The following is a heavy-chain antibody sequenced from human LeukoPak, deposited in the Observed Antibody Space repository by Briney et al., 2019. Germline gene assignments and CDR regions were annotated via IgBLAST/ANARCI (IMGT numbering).Heavy chain of an antibody. Sequence: PSETLSLTCTVSGGSISSYYWSWIRQPPGKGLEWIGYIYYSGSTNYNPSLKSRVTISVDTSKNQFSLKLSSVTAADTAVYYCARVPRAYYGSGSYPHYAFDIWGQGTMVTVSS. CDR3: ARVPRAYYGSGSYPHYAFDI. D-gene: IGHD3-10*01. J-gene: IGHJ3*02. V-gene: IGHV4-59*08. CDR1: GGSISSYY. CDR2: IYYSGST.